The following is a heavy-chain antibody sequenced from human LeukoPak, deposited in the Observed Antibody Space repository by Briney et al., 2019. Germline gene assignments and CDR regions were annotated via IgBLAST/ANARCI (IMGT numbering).Heavy chain of an antibody. J-gene: IGHJ4*02. CDR2: MNPNSGNT. Sequence: ASVKVSCKASGYTFTSYDINWVRQATGQGLEWMGWMNPNSGNTGYAQKFQGRVTITRNTSMSTAYMELSSLRSEDTAVYYCARASILVPAHDYWGQGTLVTVSS. D-gene: IGHD2-2*01. CDR3: ARASILVPAHDY. CDR1: GYTFTSYD. V-gene: IGHV1-8*03.